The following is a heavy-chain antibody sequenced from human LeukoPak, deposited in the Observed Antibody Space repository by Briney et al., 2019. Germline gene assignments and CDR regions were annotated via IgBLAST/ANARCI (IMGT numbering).Heavy chain of an antibody. V-gene: IGHV3-30*18. D-gene: IGHD2-15*01. CDR3: AKELPSGCSGGTCYSNYYYGMDV. CDR1: GFTFSTYG. J-gene: IGHJ6*02. Sequence: PGGSLRLSCAASGFTFSTYGIHWVRQAPGKGLEWVAVISYDGNNKYYADSVKGRFTISRDNSKNTLYLQMNSLRPEDTAVYYCAKELPSGCSGGTCYSNYYYGMDVWGQGTTVTVSS. CDR2: ISYDGNNK.